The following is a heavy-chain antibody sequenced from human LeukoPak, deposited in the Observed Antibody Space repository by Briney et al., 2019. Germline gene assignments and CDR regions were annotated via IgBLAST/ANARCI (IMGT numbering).Heavy chain of an antibody. CDR1: GFTFSSYS. CDR2: ICSSSGYI. V-gene: IGHV3-21*01. J-gene: IGHJ4*02. D-gene: IGHD3-22*01. Sequence: PGGSLRLACAASGFTFSSYSMNWVRQAPGKGLEWVSYICSSSGYIYYGDSVKGRFTISRDNAKNSLYLQMNSLRAEDTAVYYCAKIDYYDIRHFDYWGQGTLVTVSS. CDR3: AKIDYYDIRHFDY.